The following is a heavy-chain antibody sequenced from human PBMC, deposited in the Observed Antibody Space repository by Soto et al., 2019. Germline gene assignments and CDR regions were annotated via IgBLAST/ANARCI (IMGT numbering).Heavy chain of an antibody. V-gene: IGHV3-48*01. J-gene: IGHJ4*02. D-gene: IGHD2-15*01. CDR1: GFTFSTYN. CDR3: ARVDCSGGSCYVFDY. CDR2: ISSSSSTI. Sequence: PGGSLRLSCAASGFTFSTYNMNWVRQAPGKGLEWVSYISSSSSTIHYADSVKGRFTISRDNAKNSLYLQMNSLRAEDTAVYYCARVDCSGGSCYVFDYWGQGTLVTVSS.